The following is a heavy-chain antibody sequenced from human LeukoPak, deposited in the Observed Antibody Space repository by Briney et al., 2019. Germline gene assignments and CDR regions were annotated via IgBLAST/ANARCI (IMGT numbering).Heavy chain of an antibody. CDR1: GFTFSSYV. Sequence: PGGSLRLSCVASGFTFSSYVMTWVRQAPGKGLEWVSGISGSGGSTYYADSVKGRFTISRDNSKNTLYLQMNSLRAEDTAVYYCANGGLQYCTNGVCFVYWGQGTLVTVYS. D-gene: IGHD2-8*01. V-gene: IGHV3-23*01. J-gene: IGHJ4*02. CDR2: ISGSGGST. CDR3: ANGGLQYCTNGVCFVY.